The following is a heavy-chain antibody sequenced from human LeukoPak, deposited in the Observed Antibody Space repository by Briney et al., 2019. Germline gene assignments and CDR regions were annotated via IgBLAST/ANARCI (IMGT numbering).Heavy chain of an antibody. V-gene: IGHV1-2*04. CDR3: ARESSGYQDFDY. J-gene: IGHJ4*02. D-gene: IGHD3-22*01. Sequence: RASVKVSCKASGYTFPSYFMHWVRQAPGQGLEWMGWINPNSGGTNYAQKFQGWVTMTRDTSISTAYMELSRLRSDDTAVYYCARESSGYQDFDYWGQGTLVTVSS. CDR1: GYTFPSYF. CDR2: INPNSGGT.